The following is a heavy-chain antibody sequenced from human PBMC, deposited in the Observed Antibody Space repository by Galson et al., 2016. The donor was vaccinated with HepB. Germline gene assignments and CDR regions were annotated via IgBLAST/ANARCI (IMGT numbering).Heavy chain of an antibody. CDR3: ARQYRGGPSDY. J-gene: IGHJ4*02. D-gene: IGHD5-12*01. V-gene: IGHV4-59*12. CDR1: GGSLSSFY. Sequence: EPLSLTCTVSGGSLSSFYWSWIRQPPGKELEWIGYISYSGTTNYNPSLQSRVSISIDTSQNHFSLRLTSVTAADTALYYCARQYRGGPSDYWGQGTLVIVSS. CDR2: ISYSGTT.